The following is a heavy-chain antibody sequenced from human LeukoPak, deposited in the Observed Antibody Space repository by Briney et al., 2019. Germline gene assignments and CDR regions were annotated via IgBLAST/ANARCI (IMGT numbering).Heavy chain of an antibody. CDR2: ISYDGSNK. D-gene: IGHD7-27*01. CDR1: GFTFSSYG. J-gene: IGHJ3*02. Sequence: PGGPLRLSCAASGFTFSSYGMHWVRQAPGKGLEWVAVISYDGSNKYYADSVKGRFTISRDNSKNTLYLQMNSLRAEDTAVYYCAKVANWGSRIGTAFDIWGQGAMVTVSS. V-gene: IGHV3-30*18. CDR3: AKVANWGSRIGTAFDI.